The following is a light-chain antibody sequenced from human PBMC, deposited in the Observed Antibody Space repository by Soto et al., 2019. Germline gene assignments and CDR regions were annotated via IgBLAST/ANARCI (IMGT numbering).Light chain of an antibody. J-gene: IGLJ3*02. CDR1: SSDVGGYNY. V-gene: IGLV2-14*01. Sequence: QSALTQPASVSGSPGQSITISCTGTSSDVGGYNYVSWYQQHPGKAPKLMIYEVSNRPSGVSNRFSGSKSGNTASLTISGLQAEDEAAYYCSSYTSSSMVFGGGTQLTVL. CDR3: SSYTSSSMV. CDR2: EVS.